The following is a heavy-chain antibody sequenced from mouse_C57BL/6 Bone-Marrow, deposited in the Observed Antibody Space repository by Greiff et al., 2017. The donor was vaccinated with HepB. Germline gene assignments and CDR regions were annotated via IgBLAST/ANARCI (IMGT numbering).Heavy chain of an antibody. CDR1: GYTFTSYD. D-gene: IGHD1-1*01. CDR3: ARGGSSYEGAWFAY. J-gene: IGHJ3*01. V-gene: IGHV1-85*01. CDR2: IYPRDGST. Sequence: QVHVKQSGPELVKPGASVKLSCKASGYTFTSYDINWVKQRPGQGLEWIGWIYPRDGSTKYNEKFKGKATLTVDTSSSTAYMERHSLTSEDSAVYFCARGGSSYEGAWFAYWGQGTLVTVSA.